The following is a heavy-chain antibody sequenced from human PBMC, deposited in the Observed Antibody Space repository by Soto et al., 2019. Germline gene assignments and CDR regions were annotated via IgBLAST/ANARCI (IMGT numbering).Heavy chain of an antibody. V-gene: IGHV4-34*01. CDR3: AGGDYVDY. Sequence: SETLSLTCAVYGGSFSGYYWSWIRQPPGKGLEWIGEINHSGSTNYNPSLKSRVTISVDTSKNQFSLKLSSVTAADTAVYYCAGGDYVDYWGQGTLVTVSS. J-gene: IGHJ4*02. CDR1: GGSFSGYY. CDR2: INHSGST.